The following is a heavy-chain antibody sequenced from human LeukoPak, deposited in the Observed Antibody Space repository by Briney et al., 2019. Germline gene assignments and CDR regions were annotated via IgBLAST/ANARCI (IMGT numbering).Heavy chain of an antibody. CDR1: GGSISSGGYS. D-gene: IGHD3-22*01. Sequence: SQTLSLTCAVSGGSISSGGYSWNWIRQPPGKGLEWIGYISYSGSTYYNPSLKSRVTISVDTSKNQFSLKLSSVTAADTAVYYCARDNDYYDSSQSCAFDIWGQGTMVTVSS. V-gene: IGHV4-30-4*07. J-gene: IGHJ3*02. CDR3: ARDNDYYDSSQSCAFDI. CDR2: ISYSGST.